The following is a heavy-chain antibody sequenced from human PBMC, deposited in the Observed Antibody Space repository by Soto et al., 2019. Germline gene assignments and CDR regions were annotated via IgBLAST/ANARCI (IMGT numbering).Heavy chain of an antibody. CDR1: GYTFTSYY. CDR2: INPSGGST. D-gene: IGHD3-16*01. CDR3: ASLWGGRMTPPNPHGMDV. Sequence: QVQLVQSGAEVKKPGASVKVSCKASGYTFTSYYMHWVRQAPGQGLEWMGIINPSGGSTSYAQKFLGSVTMTRDTSTSTVYMELSSLRSEDTAVYYCASLWGGRMTPPNPHGMDVWGQGTTVTVSS. V-gene: IGHV1-46*01. J-gene: IGHJ6*02.